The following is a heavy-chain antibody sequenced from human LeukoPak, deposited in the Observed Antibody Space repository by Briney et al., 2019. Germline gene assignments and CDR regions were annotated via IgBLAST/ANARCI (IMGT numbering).Heavy chain of an antibody. CDR1: GFTFSSYS. CDR3: SRDVAAVLFDY. J-gene: IGHJ4*02. D-gene: IGHD2-21*01. V-gene: IGHV3-48*01. CDR2: ISSSCSTI. Sequence: PGGPLRLSCAASGFTFSSYSTNWVRKAPGQGLEWVSYISSSCSTIYYADSVKGRLPSSRDNANNSLYLQMSSLRAAVTAVYYCSRDVAAVLFDYWGQGNRVTVSS.